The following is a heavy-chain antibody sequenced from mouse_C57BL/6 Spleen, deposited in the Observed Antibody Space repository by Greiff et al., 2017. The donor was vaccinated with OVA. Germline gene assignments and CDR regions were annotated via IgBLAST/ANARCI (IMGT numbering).Heavy chain of an antibody. V-gene: IGHV2-6*01. D-gene: IGHD2-4*01. Sequence: VQRVESGPGLVAPSQSLSITCTVSGFSLTSYGVDWVRQSPGKGLEWLGVIWGVGSTNYNSALKSRLSISKDNSKSQVFLKMNSLQTDDTAMYYCASGDYDEGFAYWGQGTLVTVSA. CDR1: GFSLTSYG. CDR3: ASGDYDEGFAY. CDR2: IWGVGST. J-gene: IGHJ3*01.